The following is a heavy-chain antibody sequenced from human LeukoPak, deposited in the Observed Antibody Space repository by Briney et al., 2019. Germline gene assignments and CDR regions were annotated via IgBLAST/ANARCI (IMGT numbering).Heavy chain of an antibody. CDR1: GYTFTGYY. J-gene: IGHJ4*02. D-gene: IGHD6-19*01. CDR2: VNPNSGGK. V-gene: IGHV1-2*06. CDR3: ARGTDSSGRFNY. Sequence: GASVKVSCKASGYTFTGYYMHWVRQAPGQGLEWMGRVNPNSGGKNYARNFQGRVTMTRDTSISTAYMELSRLRSDDTAVYYCARGTDSSGRFNYWGQGTLVTVSS.